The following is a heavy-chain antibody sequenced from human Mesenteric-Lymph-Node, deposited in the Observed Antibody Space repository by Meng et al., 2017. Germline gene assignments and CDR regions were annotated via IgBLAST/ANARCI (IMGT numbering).Heavy chain of an antibody. Sequence: GGSLRLSCAASGFTVSSRYMSWVRQAPGKGLEWLSVIFLDGKTFYAGSVKGRFTISRQNSENTLYLQMNSLTVEDTAVYYCARTYSSDSSSYYRPFDYWGQGTLVTVSS. CDR3: ARTYSSDSSSYYRPFDY. V-gene: IGHV3-53*04. CDR1: GFTVSSRY. J-gene: IGHJ4*02. D-gene: IGHD3-22*01. CDR2: IFLDGKT.